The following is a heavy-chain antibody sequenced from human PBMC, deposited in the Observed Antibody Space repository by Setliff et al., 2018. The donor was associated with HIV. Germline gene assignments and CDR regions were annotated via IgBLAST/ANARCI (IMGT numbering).Heavy chain of an antibody. J-gene: IGHJ4*02. D-gene: IGHD3-9*01. V-gene: IGHV1-2*06. CDR3: ARGSLLGYFDWLFPD. CDR1: GHTFTGYY. CDR2: INPNSGGT. Sequence: ASVKVSCKASGHTFTGYYMHWVRQAPGQGLEWVGRINPNSGGTDYAQKFQGRVTMTRDTSISTAYMELSRLRSDDTAVYYCARGSLLGYFDWLFPDWGQGTLVTVSS.